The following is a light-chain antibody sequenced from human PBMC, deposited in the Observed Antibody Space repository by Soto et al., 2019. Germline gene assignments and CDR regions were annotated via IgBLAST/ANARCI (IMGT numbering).Light chain of an antibody. CDR2: DAS. Sequence: DIQRTGSRGTLCSSVVDRVSVACRASQSISSWLAWYQQKPGKAPKLLIYDASSLESGVPSRFSGSGSGTEFTLTISSLQPDDFATYYCQQYNSYSWTFGQGTKVDIK. J-gene: IGKJ1*01. CDR3: QQYNSYSWT. CDR1: QSISSW. V-gene: IGKV1-5*01.